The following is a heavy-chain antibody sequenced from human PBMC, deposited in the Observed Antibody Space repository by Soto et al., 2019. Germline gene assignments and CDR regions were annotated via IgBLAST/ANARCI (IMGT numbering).Heavy chain of an antibody. D-gene: IGHD4-17*01. V-gene: IGHV1-2*04. Sequence: ASVKVSCKASGYTLTGYYMQWVRQAPGQGLEWMGWINPNSGGTNYAQKFQGWVTMTRDTSISTAYMELSRLRSDDTAVYYCARSPSVTPNIDYWGQGTLVTVSS. CDR1: GYTLTGYY. J-gene: IGHJ4*02. CDR3: ARSPSVTPNIDY. CDR2: INPNSGGT.